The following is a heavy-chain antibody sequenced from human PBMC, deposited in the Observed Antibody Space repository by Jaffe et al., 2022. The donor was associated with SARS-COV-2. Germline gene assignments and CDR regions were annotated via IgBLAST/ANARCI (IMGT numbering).Heavy chain of an antibody. J-gene: IGHJ4*02. Sequence: EVQLLESGGGLLQPGGSLRLSCAVSGLTFSNYAMSWVRQAPGKGLDWVSSISGSGGYNTYYADSVKGRFTISRDDSENTVYLQVNSLRAEDTAVYYCAKGGGSVFDYWGQGTLVSVSS. CDR3: AKGGGSVFDY. CDR1: GLTFSNYA. D-gene: IGHD2-15*01. V-gene: IGHV3-23*01. CDR2: ISGSGGYNT.